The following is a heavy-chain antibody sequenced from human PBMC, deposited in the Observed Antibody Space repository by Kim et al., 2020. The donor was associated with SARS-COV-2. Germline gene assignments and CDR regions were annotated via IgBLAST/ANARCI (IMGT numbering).Heavy chain of an antibody. D-gene: IGHD3-22*01. Sequence: KSRVTISVDTSKNQFSLKLSSVTAAATAVYYCARVIDYYDSSGYGGWFDPWGQGTLVTVSS. CDR3: ARVIDYYDSSGYGGWFDP. J-gene: IGHJ5*02. V-gene: IGHV4-59*01.